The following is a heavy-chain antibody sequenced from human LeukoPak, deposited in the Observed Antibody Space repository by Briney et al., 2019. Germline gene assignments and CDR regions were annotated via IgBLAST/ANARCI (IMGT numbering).Heavy chain of an antibody. V-gene: IGHV3-33*08. CDR2: IWYDGSNK. Sequence: PGGSLRLSCAASGFTFSSYWMSWVRQAPGKGLEWVAVIWYDGSNKYYADSVKGRFTISRDNSKNTLYLQMNSLRAEDTAVYYCAREKRDYGGKRGLDYWGQGTLVTVSS. CDR1: GFTFSSYW. J-gene: IGHJ4*02. CDR3: AREKRDYGGKRGLDY. D-gene: IGHD4-23*01.